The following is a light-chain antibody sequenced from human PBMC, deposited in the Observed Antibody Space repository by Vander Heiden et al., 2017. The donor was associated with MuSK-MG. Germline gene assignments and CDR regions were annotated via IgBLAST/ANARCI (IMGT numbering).Light chain of an antibody. J-gene: IGKJ2*02. CDR1: GSPHKSDGKTY. CDR2: APF. V-gene: IGKV2-29*02. Sequence: VMTQTPLSLSVTPGQPAYISCKSCGSPHKSDGKTYFYWYLKRPGPPPRLLVHAPFNRISGVPGRCSGSGSEAVFTLEISRVAAEDVGVYYCMHGVDLPCTFGQGTKMEFK. CDR3: MHGVDLPCT.